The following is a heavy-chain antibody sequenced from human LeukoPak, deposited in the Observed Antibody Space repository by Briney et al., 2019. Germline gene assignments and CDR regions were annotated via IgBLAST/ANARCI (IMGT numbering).Heavy chain of an antibody. J-gene: IGHJ5*02. V-gene: IGHV3-7*01. CDR2: IKQDGSEK. Sequence: GGSLRLSCAASGFTFSSYWMSWVRQAPGKGLEWVANIKQDGSEKYYVDSVKGRFTISRDNAKNSLYLQMNRLRVEDTAVYYCARSGAEHRYGFDPWGQGTLVTVSS. CDR3: ARSGAEHRYGFDP. CDR1: GFTFSSYW. D-gene: IGHD1-14*01.